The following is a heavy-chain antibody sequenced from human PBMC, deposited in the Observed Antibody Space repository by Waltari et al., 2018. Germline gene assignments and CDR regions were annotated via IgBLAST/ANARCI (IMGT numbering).Heavy chain of an antibody. D-gene: IGHD5-18*01. CDR1: GFSFGDYW. CDR3: ARKGGRGYPYGPFYYDY. CDR2: IKSDGGYS. Sequence: EVQLVESGGGLVQPGGSLRLSCAASGFSFGDYWMHWVRQAPGKGLGWVHRIKSDGGYSSCTDSVKGRFTISRDNAKNTVFRQLNSVRAEDTAVYYCARKGGRGYPYGPFYYDYWGQGTLVTVSS. J-gene: IGHJ4*02. V-gene: IGHV3-74*01.